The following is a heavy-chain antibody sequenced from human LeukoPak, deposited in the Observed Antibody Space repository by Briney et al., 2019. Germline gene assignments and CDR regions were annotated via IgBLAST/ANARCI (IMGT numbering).Heavy chain of an antibody. CDR3: AKSVGAPSFFYDSSGSDY. Sequence: GGSLRLSCAASGFTFSSYGMSWVRQAPGKGLEWVSAIGGRDGSTYYADSVKGRFTISRDSSKNTLYLQMNSLRAEDTAVYYCAKSVGAPSFFYDSSGSDYWGQGTLVTVSS. D-gene: IGHD3-22*01. J-gene: IGHJ4*02. V-gene: IGHV3-23*01. CDR1: GFTFSSYG. CDR2: IGGRDGST.